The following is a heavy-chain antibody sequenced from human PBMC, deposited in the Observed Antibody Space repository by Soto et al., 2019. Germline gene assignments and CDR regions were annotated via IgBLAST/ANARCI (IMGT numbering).Heavy chain of an antibody. CDR3: ARAPRYCTNGVCRVIDY. Sequence: PGGSLRLSCAASGFTFSNYAFAWVRQAPGKGLEWVAVIWYDGSNKYYADSVKGRFTISRDNSKNTLYLQMNSLRAEDTAVYYCARAPRYCTNGVCRVIDYWGQGTLVTVSS. CDR1: GFTFSNYA. V-gene: IGHV3-33*08. D-gene: IGHD2-8*01. CDR2: IWYDGSNK. J-gene: IGHJ4*02.